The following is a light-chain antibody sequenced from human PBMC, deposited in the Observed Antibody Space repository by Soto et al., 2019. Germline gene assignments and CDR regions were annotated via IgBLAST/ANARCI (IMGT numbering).Light chain of an antibody. CDR3: QQSYSTPRT. J-gene: IGKJ2*01. V-gene: IGKV1-39*01. CDR2: AAA. Sequence: DIQMTQSPSSLSASVGDRVTIACRASQSISTYLNWYLQKPGKAPELLIYAAASLQSGVPSRFSGSGSGTDFTLTISSLHPEDFATYYCQQSYSTPRTFGPGTKLEIK. CDR1: QSISTY.